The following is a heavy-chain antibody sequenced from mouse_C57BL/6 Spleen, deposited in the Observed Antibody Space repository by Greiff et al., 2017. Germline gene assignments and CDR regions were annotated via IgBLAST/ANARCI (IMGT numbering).Heavy chain of an antibody. D-gene: IGHD2-10*02. V-gene: IGHV5-17*01. CDR1: GFTFSDYG. CDR3: AKVWGYYAMDY. Sequence: DVMLVESGGGLVKPGGSLKLSCAASGFTFSDYGMHWVRQAPEKGLEWVAYISSGSSTIYYADTVKGRFTISSDNAKNTLFLQMTSLRSEDTAMYYCAKVWGYYAMDYWGQGTSVTVSS. CDR2: ISSGSSTI. J-gene: IGHJ4*01.